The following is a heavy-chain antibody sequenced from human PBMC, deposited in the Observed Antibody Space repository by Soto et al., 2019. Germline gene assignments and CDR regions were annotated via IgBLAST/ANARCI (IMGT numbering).Heavy chain of an antibody. D-gene: IGHD6-19*01. V-gene: IGHV1-69*06. CDR3: ETRIAVATYYFYGMDV. CDR2: SIPIFGTA. Sequence: QVQLVQSGAEVKKPGSSVKVSCKASGGTFSSYDISWVRQAPGQGLEWMGGSIPIFGTANYAQKFQGRVTINADKSTSTAYMELSILRSEDTAVYYCETRIAVATYYFYGMDVWGQWTTVTVSS. CDR1: GGTFSSYD. J-gene: IGHJ6*02.